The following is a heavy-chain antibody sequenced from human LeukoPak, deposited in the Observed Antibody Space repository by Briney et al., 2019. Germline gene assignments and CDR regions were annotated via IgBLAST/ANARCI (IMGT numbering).Heavy chain of an antibody. CDR3: ARYISSGLDY. CDR1: GGSISGYF. V-gene: IGHV4-59*08. J-gene: IGHJ4*02. Sequence: SETLSLTCTVSGGSISGYFWSWIRQPPGKGLEWIGHIYYTGSTSYNPSLKSRVTISVDTSKNQFSLKLSYVNAVDTAVYYCARYISSGLDYWGQGTLVTVSS. D-gene: IGHD6-6*01. CDR2: IYYTGST.